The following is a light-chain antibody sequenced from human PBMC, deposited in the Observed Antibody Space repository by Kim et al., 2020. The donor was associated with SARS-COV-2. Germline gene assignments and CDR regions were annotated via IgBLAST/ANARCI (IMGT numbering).Light chain of an antibody. J-gene: IGLJ3*02. CDR2: DNN. V-gene: IGLV1-51*01. CDR3: GTWDGSLTAWV. CDR1: SSNIGNNY. Sequence: QSVLTQPPSVSAAPGQKVTISCSGSSSNIGNNYVSWYQQLPRTAPKLLIYDNNKRPSGIPDRFSGSKSGTSATLGITGLQTGDEADYYCGTWDGSLTAWVFGGGTQLTVL.